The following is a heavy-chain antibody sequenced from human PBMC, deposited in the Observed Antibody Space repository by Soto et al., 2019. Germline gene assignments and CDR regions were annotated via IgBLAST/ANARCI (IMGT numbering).Heavy chain of an antibody. CDR3: ARVSPQNYYYGMDV. V-gene: IGHV4-30-2*01. Sequence: QLQLQESGSGLVKPSQTLSLTCAVSGGSISSGGYSWSWIRQPPGKGLEWIGYTYHSGSTYYSPALRSRVTIAVDRSKNQFSLKLSSVTAADTAVYYCARVSPQNYYYGMDVWGQGTTVTVSS. CDR1: GGSISSGGYS. J-gene: IGHJ6*02. CDR2: TYHSGST.